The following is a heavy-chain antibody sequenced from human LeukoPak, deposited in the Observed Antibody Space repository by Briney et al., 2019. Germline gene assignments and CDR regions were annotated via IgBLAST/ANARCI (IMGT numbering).Heavy chain of an antibody. CDR2: ISSSSSYI. J-gene: IGHJ4*02. Sequence: GSLRLSCAASGFTFSRYSMNWVRQAPGKGLEWVSSISSSSSYIYYADSVKGRFTISRDNAKNSLYLQMNSLRAEDTAVYYCARDSGSGYDLFGFDYWGQGTLVTVSS. CDR1: GFTFSRYS. CDR3: ARDSGSGYDLFGFDY. D-gene: IGHD5-12*01. V-gene: IGHV3-21*01.